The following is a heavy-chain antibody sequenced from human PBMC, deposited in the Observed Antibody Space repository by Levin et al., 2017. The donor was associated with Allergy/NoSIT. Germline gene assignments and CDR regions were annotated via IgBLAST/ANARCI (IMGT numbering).Heavy chain of an antibody. CDR1: GVTFSRFW. D-gene: IGHD2-8*01. CDR2: LPSSFLSF. Sequence: SLKISCGGSGVTFSRFWMTWVRQAPGKGLEWVSLLPSSFLSFSSLSSFRGRFTISRDTGYNSVYLQMNGLRDEDTAVYYCTILRGANYWGQGTLVTVSS. J-gene: IGHJ1*01. CDR3: TILRGANY. V-gene: IGHV3-48*02.